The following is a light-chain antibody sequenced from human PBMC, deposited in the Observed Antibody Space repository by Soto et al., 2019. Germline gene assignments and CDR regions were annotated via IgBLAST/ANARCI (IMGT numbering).Light chain of an antibody. J-gene: IGKJ4*01. CDR3: QQYNSYPLT. V-gene: IGKV1-16*02. CDR1: QDINDY. Sequence: DIQMTQSPSSLSASVGDRVTITCRASQDINDYLAWFQQRPGEAPKSLIYGASTLQSGVPSKFSGSGSGTDFTLNISSLQPEDFATYYCQQYNSYPLTFGGGTKVEIK. CDR2: GAS.